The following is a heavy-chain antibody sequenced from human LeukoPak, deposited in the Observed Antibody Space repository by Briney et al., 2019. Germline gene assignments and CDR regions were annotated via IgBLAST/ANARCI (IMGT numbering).Heavy chain of an antibody. J-gene: IGHJ4*02. V-gene: IGHV3-23*01. CDR3: ARERFHGSGAPKYDF. CDR1: GFTFSSYA. D-gene: IGHD3-10*01. Sequence: GGSLRLSCAASGFTFSSYAMSWVRQAPGKGLEWVSAISGSGGSTYYADSVKGRFTISRDNAKNSLFLQMSSLRVEDTAVYYCARERFHGSGAPKYDFWGQGTLVTVSS. CDR2: ISGSGGST.